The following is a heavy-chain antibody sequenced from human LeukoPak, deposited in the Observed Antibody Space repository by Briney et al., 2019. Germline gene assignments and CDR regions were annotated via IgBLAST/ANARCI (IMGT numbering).Heavy chain of an antibody. CDR1: GGTFSGYY. J-gene: IGHJ4*02. CDR3: AREDCSGGACTNFDY. Sequence: SETLSLTCAVYGGTFSGYYWSWIRQPPGKGLEWIGEINPGGGTNYNPSLESRLTISVDPSKNQFSLKLTSVTAADTAIYYCAREDCSGGACTNFDYWGQGTLVTVSS. D-gene: IGHD2-15*01. CDR2: INPGGGT. V-gene: IGHV4-34*01.